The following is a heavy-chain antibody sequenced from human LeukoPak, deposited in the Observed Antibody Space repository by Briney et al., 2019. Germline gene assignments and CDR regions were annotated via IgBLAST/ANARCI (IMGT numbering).Heavy chain of an antibody. CDR2: ISGSGGST. J-gene: IGHJ4*02. Sequence: GGSLRLSCAASGFTFSSYGMSWVRHAPGKGLEWVSAISGSGGSTYYADSVKGRFTISRDNSKNTLYLQMNSLSAEDTAVYYCAKAVSGSGSYPLAFDYWGQGTLVTVSS. CDR1: GFTFSSYG. D-gene: IGHD3-10*01. CDR3: AKAVSGSGSYPLAFDY. V-gene: IGHV3-23*01.